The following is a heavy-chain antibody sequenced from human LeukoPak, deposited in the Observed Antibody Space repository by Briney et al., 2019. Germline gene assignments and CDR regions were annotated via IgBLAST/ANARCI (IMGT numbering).Heavy chain of an antibody. CDR1: GYTFTSYG. CDR2: IIPILGIA. J-gene: IGHJ3*02. V-gene: IGHV1-69*04. D-gene: IGHD5-24*01. Sequence: ASVKVSCKASGYTFTSYGISWVRQAPGQGLEWMGRIIPILGIANYAQKFQGRVTITADRSTSTAYMELSSLRSEDTAVYYCARDTESGDGYKFDIWGQGTMVTVSS. CDR3: ARDTESGDGYKFDI.